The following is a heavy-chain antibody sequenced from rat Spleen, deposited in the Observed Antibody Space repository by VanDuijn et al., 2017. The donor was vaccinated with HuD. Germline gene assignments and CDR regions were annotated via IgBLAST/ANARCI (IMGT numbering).Heavy chain of an antibody. V-gene: IGHV2-43*01. D-gene: IGHD5-1*01. CDR1: GFSLTSYH. J-gene: IGHJ1*01. CDR2: IWTGGST. Sequence: QVQLKESGPGLVQPSQTLSLACTVSGFSLTSYHVHWVRQPSGKGLEWMGVIWTGGSTEYNSALKSRLSISRDTSKSQVFLKMNSLQTEDTATYYCARVSLLTGDWYFDFWGPGTMVTVSS. CDR3: ARVSLLTGDWYFDF.